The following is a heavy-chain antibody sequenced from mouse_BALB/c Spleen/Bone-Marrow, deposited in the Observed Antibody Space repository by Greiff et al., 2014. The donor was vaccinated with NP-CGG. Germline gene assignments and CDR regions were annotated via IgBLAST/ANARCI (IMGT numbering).Heavy chain of an antibody. J-gene: IGHJ4*01. V-gene: IGHV1-62-2*01. CDR3: ARHDVLSSYGLVY. Sequence: VQLQQSGAELVKPGASVKLSCMASGYTFTDYIIHWVKQRPGQGLEWIGWFYPVRGNMKYNEKIKDKATLTADKSSSTVYMELSRLTSEDSAVYFCARHDVLSSYGLVYSGQGTSLTVSS. CDR2: FYPVRGNM. D-gene: IGHD1-1*01. CDR1: GYTFTDYI.